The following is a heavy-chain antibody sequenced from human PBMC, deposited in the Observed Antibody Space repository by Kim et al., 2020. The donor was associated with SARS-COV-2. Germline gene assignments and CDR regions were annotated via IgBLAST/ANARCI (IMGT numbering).Heavy chain of an antibody. V-gene: IGHV4-59*01. CDR3: ARDLIHYYGSGSDYMGYYYYGLDV. CDR2: IHYSGTT. CDR1: GGSISSSY. Sequence: SETLSLTCTVSGGSISSSYWSWIRQPPGKGLEWLGHIHYSGTTNKNPSLKSRVSISVDTSKNQFSLNLRSVTAADTAVYYCARDLIHYYGSGSDYMGYYYYGLDVWGQGTTVTVSS. J-gene: IGHJ6*02. D-gene: IGHD3-10*01.